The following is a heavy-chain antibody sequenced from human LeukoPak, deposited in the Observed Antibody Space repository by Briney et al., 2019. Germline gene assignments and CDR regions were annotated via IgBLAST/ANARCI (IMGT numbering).Heavy chain of an antibody. CDR3: ARGEIDGPDFDQ. Sequence: ASVKVSCKASGYIFTAYYMHWVRQAPGQGPEWMGWINGNSGGTNYAQKFRGRVTMTRDTSITTAYMEVSGLRSDDTAVYVCARGEIDGPDFDQWGQGTLVTVSS. D-gene: IGHD5-24*01. J-gene: IGHJ4*02. CDR2: INGNSGGT. V-gene: IGHV1-2*02. CDR1: GYIFTAYY.